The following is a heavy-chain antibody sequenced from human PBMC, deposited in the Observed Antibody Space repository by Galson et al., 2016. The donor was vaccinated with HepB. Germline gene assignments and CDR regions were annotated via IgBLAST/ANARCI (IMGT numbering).Heavy chain of an antibody. J-gene: IGHJ6*03. V-gene: IGHV4-30-4*02. D-gene: IGHD1-20*01. CDR1: GGSISGGAYY. CDR2: IFYNGST. Sequence: SETLSLTCTVSGGSISGGAYYWTWIRQPPGKGLEWIGYIFYNGSTDYNPSLKSRVTISVGTSKNHFSLKLSSVTAADTAVYYCAREFPVYNWNDEGYYFYVDVWCKGTAVTVSS. CDR3: AREFPVYNWNDEGYYFYVDV.